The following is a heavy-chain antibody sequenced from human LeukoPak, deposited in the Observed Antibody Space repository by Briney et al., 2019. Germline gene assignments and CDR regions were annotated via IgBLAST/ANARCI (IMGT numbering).Heavy chain of an antibody. J-gene: IGHJ4*02. CDR3: AKIGTHFDFGS. CDR1: GFTFSISW. D-gene: IGHD1-26*01. V-gene: IGHV3-7*01. CDR2: IDQGGSEK. Sequence: GGSLRLSCAASGFTFSISWMSWVRQSPGKGLEWVANIDQGGSEKYYVESVKGRVTISRDNAKSSLYLQMNSLSPEDTAVYYCAKIGTHFDFGSWGQGTLVTVSS.